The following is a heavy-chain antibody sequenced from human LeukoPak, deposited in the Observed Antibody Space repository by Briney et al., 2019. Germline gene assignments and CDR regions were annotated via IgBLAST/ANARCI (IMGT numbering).Heavy chain of an antibody. CDR2: ISGSGGST. CDR1: GFTFSSYA. J-gene: IGHJ3*02. D-gene: IGHD2-15*01. CDR3: AGSVTVGAATYDAFDI. V-gene: IGHV3-23*01. Sequence: PGGSLRLSCAASGFTFSSYAMSWVRQAPGKGLEWVSAISGSGGSTYYADSVKGRFTISRDNSKNTLYLQMNSLRAEDTAVYYCAGSVTVGAATYDAFDIWGQGTMVTVSS.